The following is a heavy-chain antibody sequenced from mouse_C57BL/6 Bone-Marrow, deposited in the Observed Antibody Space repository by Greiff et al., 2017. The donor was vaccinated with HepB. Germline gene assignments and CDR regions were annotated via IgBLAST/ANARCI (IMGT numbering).Heavy chain of an antibody. CDR2: ISSGGDYI. CDR3: TRDRYYYGSSYPFDY. CDR1: GFTFSSYA. V-gene: IGHV5-9-1*02. J-gene: IGHJ2*01. D-gene: IGHD1-1*01. Sequence: EVMLVESGEGLVKPGGSLKLSCAASGFTFSSYAMSWVRQTPEKRLEWVAYISSGGDYIYYADTVKGRFTISSDNARNTLYLQMSSLKSEDTAMYYCTRDRYYYGSSYPFDYWGQGTTLTVSS.